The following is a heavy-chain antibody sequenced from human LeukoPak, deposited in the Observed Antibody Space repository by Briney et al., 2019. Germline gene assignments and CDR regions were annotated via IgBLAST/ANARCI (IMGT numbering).Heavy chain of an antibody. CDR2: IYYSGRT. J-gene: IGHJ1*01. V-gene: IGHV4-39*01. D-gene: IGHD3-22*01. CDR3: ARRRYYDGSGYLE. Sequence: PSETLSLTCSVSGDSISRSDSYWDWIRQPPGKGLEWIGTIYYSGRTYYSPSLNSRVTMSVDTSSNQFSLNLRPVTAADTAVYYCARRRYYDGSGYLEWGQGTLLSASS. CDR1: GDSISRSDSY.